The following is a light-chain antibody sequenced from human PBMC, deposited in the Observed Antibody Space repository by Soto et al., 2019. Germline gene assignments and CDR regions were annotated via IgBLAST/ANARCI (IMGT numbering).Light chain of an antibody. V-gene: IGKV3-20*01. CDR1: QSVSSAF. CDR3: GQFVSSPPRT. J-gene: IGKJ1*01. Sequence: IVLTQSPGTLSLSPWEKATLSCRASQSVSSAFLAWYQQKPGQAPRLLIYGVSNRATGIPDRFSGSGSGTDFILTISRLEPEDFALYYCGQFVSSPPRTFGQGTKVDIK. CDR2: GVS.